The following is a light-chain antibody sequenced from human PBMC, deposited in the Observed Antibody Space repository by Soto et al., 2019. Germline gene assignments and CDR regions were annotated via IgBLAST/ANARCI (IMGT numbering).Light chain of an antibody. Sequence: QLVLTQPASVSGSPGQSITISCTGASSDVGGYNSVSWYQQHPGKAPKLVIYDVSNRPSGVSNRFSGSKSGNTASLTISGLQAEDEADYYCTSYTSSSLLVFGGGTKLTVL. CDR2: DVS. V-gene: IGLV2-14*01. CDR3: TSYTSSSLLV. CDR1: SSDVGGYNS. J-gene: IGLJ2*01.